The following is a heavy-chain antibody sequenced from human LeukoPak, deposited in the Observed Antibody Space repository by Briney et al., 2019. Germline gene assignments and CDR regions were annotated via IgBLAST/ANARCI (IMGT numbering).Heavy chain of an antibody. CDR1: GYTFTSYG. CDR2: ISAYNGNT. J-gene: IGHJ5*02. V-gene: IGHV1-18*01. D-gene: IGHD3-9*01. Sequence: GASVKVSCKASGYTFTSYGISWVRQAPGQGLEGMGWISAYNGNTNYAQKLQGRVTMTTDTSTSTAYMELRSLRSDDTAVYYCARDPPIYDILTGYFESANWFDPWGQGTLVTVSS. CDR3: ARDPPIYDILTGYFESANWFDP.